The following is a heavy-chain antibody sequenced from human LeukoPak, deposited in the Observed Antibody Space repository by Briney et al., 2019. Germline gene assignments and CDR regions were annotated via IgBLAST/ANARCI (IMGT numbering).Heavy chain of an antibody. CDR1: GFIFSNYW. CDR2: IRGDGNAK. CDR3: VRNGDYYRLDY. D-gene: IGHD3-22*01. J-gene: IGHJ4*02. V-gene: IGHV3-7*01. Sequence: GGSLRLSFSAPGFIFSNYWITWGRQAPGKGLERVPTIRGDGNAKQFEDSVKGRFTIPRDNAKNSVFLQMNNLRAEDTAVFYCVRNGDYYRLDYWGQGTLVTVSS.